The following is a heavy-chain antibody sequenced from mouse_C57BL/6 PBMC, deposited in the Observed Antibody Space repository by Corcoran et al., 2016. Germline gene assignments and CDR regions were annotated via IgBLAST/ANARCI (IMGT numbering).Heavy chain of an antibody. CDR1: SYTFTDYY. J-gene: IGHJ2*01. D-gene: IGHD2-5*01. CDR2: IYPGSGNT. Sequence: QVQLKQYGAELVRPGASVKLSCKASSYTFTDYYINWVKQRPGQGLEWIARIYPGSGNTYYNEKFKGKATLTAEKSSSTAYMQLSSLTSEDSAVYFCAREGGYSNYFFDYWGQGTTLTVSS. CDR3: AREGGYSNYFFDY. V-gene: IGHV1-76*01.